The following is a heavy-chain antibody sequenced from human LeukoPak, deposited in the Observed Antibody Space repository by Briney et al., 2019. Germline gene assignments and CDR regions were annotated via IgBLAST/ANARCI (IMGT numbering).Heavy chain of an antibody. CDR2: IFHTGDV. Sequence: SETLSLTCTVSVYSINSGYFWGWVRQPPGKGPEWIGSIFHTGDVYYNPSLRSRVTLSIDTSRNQVSLKVTSVTAADTALYYCARVVASTSIDSWGQGILVTVSS. CDR3: ARVVASTSIDS. D-gene: IGHD2-15*01. CDR1: VYSINSGYF. J-gene: IGHJ4*02. V-gene: IGHV4-38-2*02.